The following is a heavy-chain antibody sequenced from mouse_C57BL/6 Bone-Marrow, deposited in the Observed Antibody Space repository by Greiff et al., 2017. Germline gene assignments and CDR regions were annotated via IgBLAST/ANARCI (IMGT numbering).Heavy chain of an antibody. Sequence: EVKVEESGEGLVKPGGSLKLSCAASGFTFSSYAMSWVRQTPEKRLEWVAYISSGGDYIYYADTVKGRFTISRDNARNTLYLQMSSLKSEDTAMYYCTRVLYYYGSSSSWFAYWGQGTLVTVSA. CDR2: ISSGGDYI. J-gene: IGHJ3*01. CDR1: GFTFSSYA. D-gene: IGHD1-1*01. CDR3: TRVLYYYGSSSSWFAY. V-gene: IGHV5-9-1*02.